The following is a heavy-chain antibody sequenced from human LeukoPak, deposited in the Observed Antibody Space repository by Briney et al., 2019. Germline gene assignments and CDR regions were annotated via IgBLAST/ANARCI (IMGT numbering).Heavy chain of an antibody. J-gene: IGHJ6*03. CDR1: GYSFTSYW. V-gene: IGHV5-51*01. CDR3: ARHGGVRYYYYYMDV. CDR2: IYPGDSDT. D-gene: IGHD3-16*01. Sequence: GESLKISCKGSGYSFTSYWIVWVRQMPGKGLEWMGIIYPGDSDTRYSPSFQGQVTISADKSISTAYLQWSSLKASDTAMYYCARHGGVRYYYYYMDVWGKGTTVTVSS.